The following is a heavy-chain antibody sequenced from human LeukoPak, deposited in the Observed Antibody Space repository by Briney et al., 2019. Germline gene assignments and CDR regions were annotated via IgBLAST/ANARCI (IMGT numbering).Heavy chain of an antibody. Sequence: GGSLRLSCAASGFTFSSYAMSWVRQAPGKGLEWVSAISGSGGSTYYADSVKGRFTISRDNSKNTLYLQMNSLRAEDTAVYYCAKCQTSYCSGGSCTEGTSYYYGTDVWGQGTTVTVSS. V-gene: IGHV3-23*01. CDR3: AKCQTSYCSGGSCTEGTSYYYGTDV. CDR2: ISGSGGST. J-gene: IGHJ6*02. CDR1: GFTFSSYA. D-gene: IGHD2-15*01.